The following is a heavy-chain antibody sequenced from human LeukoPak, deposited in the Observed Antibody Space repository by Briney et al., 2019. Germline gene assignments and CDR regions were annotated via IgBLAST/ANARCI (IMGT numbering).Heavy chain of an antibody. V-gene: IGHV1-2*02. CDR3: ARWDPTYDIAASGTSNYY. Sequence: ASVKVSCKASGDTFTDYYVHCVRQAPGQGLEWMGWINPNSGGTNYAQKFQGRVTMTRDTSISTAYMELSRMSSDDTAVYYCARWDPTYDIAASGTSNYYWGQGTLVTVSS. J-gene: IGHJ4*02. CDR1: GDTFTDYY. D-gene: IGHD6-13*01. CDR2: INPNSGGT.